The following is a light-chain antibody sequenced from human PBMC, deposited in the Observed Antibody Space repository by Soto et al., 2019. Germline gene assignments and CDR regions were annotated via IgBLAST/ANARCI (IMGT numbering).Light chain of an antibody. J-gene: IGKJ1*01. CDR2: GAS. V-gene: IGKV3-15*01. CDR1: RSVSSS. Sequence: EVVLTQSPATLSVSPGERATLSCRASRSVSSSFLAWYQQKPGQAPRLLIYGASTRATGIPARFSGSGSGTEFTLTISSLQSEDFGVYYCQQYNNWPRTFGQGTKVDI. CDR3: QQYNNWPRT.